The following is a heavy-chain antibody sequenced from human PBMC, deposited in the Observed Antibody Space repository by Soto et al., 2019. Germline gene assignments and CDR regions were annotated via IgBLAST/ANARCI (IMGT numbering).Heavy chain of an antibody. J-gene: IGHJ6*02. V-gene: IGHV3-74*01. D-gene: IGHD3-22*01. Sequence: GGSLRLSCAASGFTFNNYAMSWVRQAPGKGLVWVSRINSDGSSTSYADSVKGRFTISRDNAKNSLYLQMNSLRAEDTAVYYCARDRGYYYDSSGYYGPYYYGLDVWGQGTTVTVSS. CDR2: INSDGSST. CDR1: GFTFNNYA. CDR3: ARDRGYYYDSSGYYGPYYYGLDV.